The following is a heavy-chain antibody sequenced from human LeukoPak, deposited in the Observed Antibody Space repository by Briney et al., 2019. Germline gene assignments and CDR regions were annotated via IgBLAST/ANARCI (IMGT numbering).Heavy chain of an antibody. J-gene: IGHJ4*02. Sequence: GGSLRLSCAASGFTFSNSWMHWVRQAPGKGLVWVSRINSDGKTTTYADSVKGRFTISRDNAQSTLYLQMNSLRAEDRALYYCAKDYESSSINYFDYWGQGTLVTVSS. D-gene: IGHD6-13*01. CDR2: INSDGKTT. CDR3: AKDYESSSINYFDY. CDR1: GFTFSNSW. V-gene: IGHV3-74*01.